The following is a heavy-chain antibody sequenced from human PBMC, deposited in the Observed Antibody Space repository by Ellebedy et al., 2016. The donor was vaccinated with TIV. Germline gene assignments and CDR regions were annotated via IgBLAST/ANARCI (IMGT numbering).Heavy chain of an antibody. CDR1: GGSIGSYY. V-gene: IGHV4-59*01. J-gene: IGHJ5*02. CDR2: IYYSGST. D-gene: IGHD3-22*01. Sequence: MPSETLSLTCTVSGGSIGSYYWSWIRQPPGKGLEWIGYIYYSGSTNYNPSLKSRVTISVDTSKNQFSLKLSSVTAADTAVYYCARILNYDSSGYPVGFDPWGQGTLVTVSS. CDR3: ARILNYDSSGYPVGFDP.